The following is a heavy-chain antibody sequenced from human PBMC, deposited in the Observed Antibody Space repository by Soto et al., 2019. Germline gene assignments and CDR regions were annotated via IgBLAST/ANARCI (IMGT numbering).Heavy chain of an antibody. Sequence: SETLSLTCAISGESVSSNSAAWNWIRQSPSRGLEWLGRTYYRSKWYNDYAVSVKSRITINPDTSKNQFSLQLNSVTPEDTAVYYCARDRGWVGATDYYYYGMDVWGQGTTVTVSS. D-gene: IGHD1-26*01. CDR2: TYYRSKWYN. J-gene: IGHJ6*02. CDR3: ARDRGWVGATDYYYYGMDV. V-gene: IGHV6-1*01. CDR1: GESVSSNSAA.